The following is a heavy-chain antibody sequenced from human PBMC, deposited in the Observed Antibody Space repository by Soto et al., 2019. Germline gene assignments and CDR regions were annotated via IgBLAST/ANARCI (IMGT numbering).Heavy chain of an antibody. Sequence: EVPLLESGGGLVQPGGSLRLSCAASGFTFSSYAMSWVRQAPGKGLEWVSAISGSGGSTYYADSVKGRFTISRDNSKNTLYLQMNSLRAEDTAVYYCAKPPLDYGDYATFNSGAFDIWGQGTMVTVSS. J-gene: IGHJ3*02. CDR1: GFTFSSYA. CDR3: AKPPLDYGDYATFNSGAFDI. V-gene: IGHV3-23*01. CDR2: ISGSGGST. D-gene: IGHD4-17*01.